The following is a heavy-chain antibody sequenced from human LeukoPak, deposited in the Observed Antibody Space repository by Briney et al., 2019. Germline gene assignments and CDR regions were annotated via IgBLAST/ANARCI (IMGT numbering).Heavy chain of an antibody. J-gene: IGHJ5*02. Sequence: GSLRLSCAVSGFTFSSYTMNWVRQAPGKGLEWIASIYYSGSTYYNPSLKSRVTISVDTSKNQLSLKLSSLTAADTAVYYCARHEYSGSYYGLSWFDPWGQGTLVTVSS. D-gene: IGHD1-26*01. CDR3: ARHEYSGSYYGLSWFDP. V-gene: IGHV4-39*01. CDR1: GFTFSSYT. CDR2: IYYSGST.